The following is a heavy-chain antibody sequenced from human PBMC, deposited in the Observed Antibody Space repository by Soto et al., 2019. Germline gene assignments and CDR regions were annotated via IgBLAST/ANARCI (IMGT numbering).Heavy chain of an antibody. J-gene: IGHJ3*02. Sequence: ASVKVSCKASGYTFTSYDINWVRQATGQGLEWMGWMNPNSGNTGYAQKFQGRVTMTRNTSISTAYMELSSLRSEDTAVYYCARGKVECSSTSCYENAFDIWGQGTMVNVSS. CDR3: ARGKVECSSTSCYENAFDI. CDR1: GYTFTSYD. CDR2: MNPNSGNT. V-gene: IGHV1-8*01. D-gene: IGHD2-2*01.